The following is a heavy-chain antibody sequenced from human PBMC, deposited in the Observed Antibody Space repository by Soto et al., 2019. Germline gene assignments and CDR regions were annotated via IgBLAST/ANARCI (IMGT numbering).Heavy chain of an antibody. V-gene: IGHV4-4*07. CDR2: IYTTGST. J-gene: IGHJ4*02. D-gene: IGHD3-3*01. CDR3: ARSRGTAVGDY. CDR1: GGSISDYY. Sequence: QVQLQESGPGLVKPSETLSLTCTVSGGSISDYYWAWIRQPAGRGLEWIGRIYTTGSTNYNTSLKSRVTISLDTSKNQFSLKLSSVTAADTALYFWARSRGTAVGDYWGQGTLVTVSS.